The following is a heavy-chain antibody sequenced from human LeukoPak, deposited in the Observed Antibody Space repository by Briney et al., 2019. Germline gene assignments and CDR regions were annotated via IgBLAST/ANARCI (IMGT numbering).Heavy chain of an antibody. V-gene: IGHV4-59*01. CDR2: IYYSGST. Sequence: SETLSLTCTVSGGSISSYWWNWIRQPPGKGLEWIGNIYYSGSTNYNPSLKSRVTISVDTSKNQFSLKLNSVTAADTAVYYCARVPSYWGQGTLVTVSS. CDR3: ARVPSY. CDR1: GGSISSYW. J-gene: IGHJ4*02.